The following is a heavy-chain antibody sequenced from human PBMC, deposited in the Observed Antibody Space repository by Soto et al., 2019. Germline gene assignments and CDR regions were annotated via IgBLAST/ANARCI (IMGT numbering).Heavy chain of an antibody. CDR1: GFTFSSCA. V-gene: IGHV3-23*01. J-gene: IGHJ6*02. CDR2: ISGSGGST. CDR3: AKDQTYYDFWSGYLDYYYGMDV. Sequence: PGGSLRLSCAASGFTFSSCAMSWVRQAPGRGLEWVSAISGSGGSTYYADSVKGRFTISRDNSKNTLYLQMNSLRAEDTAVYYCAKDQTYYDFWSGYLDYYYGMDVWGQGTTVTVSS. D-gene: IGHD3-3*01.